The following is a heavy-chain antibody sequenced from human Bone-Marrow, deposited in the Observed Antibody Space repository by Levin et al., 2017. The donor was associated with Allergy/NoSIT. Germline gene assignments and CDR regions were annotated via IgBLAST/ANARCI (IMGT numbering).Heavy chain of an antibody. CDR1: GYTFTSYD. CDR2: MNPNSGNT. CDR3: ARGYDSSGYYPGGDY. Sequence: GESLKISCKASGYTFTSYDINWVRQATGQGLEWMGWMNPNSGNTGYAQKFQGRVTMTRNTSISTAYMELSSLRSEDTAVYYCARGYDSSGYYPGGDYWGQGTLVTVSS. D-gene: IGHD3-22*01. J-gene: IGHJ4*02. V-gene: IGHV1-8*01.